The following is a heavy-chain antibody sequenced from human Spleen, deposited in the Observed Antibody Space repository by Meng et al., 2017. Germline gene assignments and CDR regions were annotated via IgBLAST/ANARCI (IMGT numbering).Heavy chain of an antibody. J-gene: IGHJ5*02. CDR3: ARGTGGVWFDP. Sequence: QGQVGAVGAEVTKPGSSVNVSCKASGGTFSSYAISWVRQAPGQGLEWMGGIIPIFGTANYAQKFQGRVRITADESTSTAYMELSSLRSEDTAVYYCARGTGGVWFDPWGQGTLVTVSS. CDR1: GGTFSSYA. V-gene: IGHV1-69*01. D-gene: IGHD3-16*01. CDR2: IIPIFGTA.